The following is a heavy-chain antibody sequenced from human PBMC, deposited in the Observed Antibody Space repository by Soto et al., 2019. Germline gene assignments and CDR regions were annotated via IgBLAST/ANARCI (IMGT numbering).Heavy chain of an antibody. CDR2: IIPILGIA. CDR3: ARTPPGPTVSSSSYYYYDYYMDV. J-gene: IGHJ6*03. D-gene: IGHD4-17*01. V-gene: IGHV1-69*02. Sequence: VQLVQSGAEVKKPGSSVKVSCKASGGTFSSYTISWVGQAPGQGLEWMGRIIPILGIANYAQKFQGRVTITADKSTSTAYMELSSLISEDTPVYYCARTPPGPTVSSSSYYYYDYYMDVRGKVTTVTASS. CDR1: GGTFSSYT.